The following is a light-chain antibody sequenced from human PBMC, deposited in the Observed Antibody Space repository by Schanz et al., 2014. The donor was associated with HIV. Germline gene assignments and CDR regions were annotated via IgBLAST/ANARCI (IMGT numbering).Light chain of an antibody. V-gene: IGKV1-5*03. CDR2: KAS. CDR1: QSVSHW. Sequence: DIQLTQSPPTLSASVGDRVTLACRASQSVSHWLAWYQQKPGKAPKNLIYKASSLETGVPSRFSGSGSGTEFTLTISSLQPDDFAVYYCQQYETFPITFGGGTKVEIK. CDR3: QQYETFPIT. J-gene: IGKJ4*01.